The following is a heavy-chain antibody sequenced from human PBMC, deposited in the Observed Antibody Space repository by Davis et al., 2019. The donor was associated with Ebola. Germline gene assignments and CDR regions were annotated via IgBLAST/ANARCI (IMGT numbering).Heavy chain of an antibody. CDR1: GGSFSGYY. CDR3: ARGLFWSGLDV. Sequence: MPSETLSLTCAVYGGSFSGYYWSWIRQPPGKGLEWMGEINHHGITSYNPSLKSRVSMSVDTSKKQFSLKVTSVTAADTAVYYCARGLFWSGLDVWGQRTTVTVSS. D-gene: IGHD1-1*01. J-gene: IGHJ6*02. V-gene: IGHV4-34*01. CDR2: INHHGIT.